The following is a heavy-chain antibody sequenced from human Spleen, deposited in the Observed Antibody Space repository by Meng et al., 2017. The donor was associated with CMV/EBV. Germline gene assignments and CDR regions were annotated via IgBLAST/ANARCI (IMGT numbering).Heavy chain of an antibody. CDR2: VYYSGSI. Sequence: SETLSLTCTVSGDSISSTSYYWGWIRQPPGKELEWIGSVYYSGSIYKNPPLKSRVTISVDTSKNQFSLKLSSVTAADTAVYYCARVWGPTTVVTGGGYFDYWGQGTLVTVSS. D-gene: IGHD4-23*01. CDR1: GDSISSTSYY. V-gene: IGHV4-39*07. J-gene: IGHJ4*02. CDR3: ARVWGPTTVVTGGGYFDY.